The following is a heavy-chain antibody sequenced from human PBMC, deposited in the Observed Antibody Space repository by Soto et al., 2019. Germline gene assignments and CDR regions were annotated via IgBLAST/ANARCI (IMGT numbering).Heavy chain of an antibody. CDR2: ISYDSSDT. V-gene: IGHV3-30*18. J-gene: IGHJ4*02. CDR1: GFTFSDYG. CDR3: GKGLAVSYADNVTTAVRFAY. D-gene: IGHD2-8*02. Sequence: QVQLVESGGGVVQPGRSLRLSCAASGFTFSDYGMLWVRQAPGKGLEWVAVISYDSSDTYYAESVKGRFAISRDNSTNTQYLQMNRLRAADTAVYYCGKGLAVSYADNVTTAVRFAYWGPGKRVTVS.